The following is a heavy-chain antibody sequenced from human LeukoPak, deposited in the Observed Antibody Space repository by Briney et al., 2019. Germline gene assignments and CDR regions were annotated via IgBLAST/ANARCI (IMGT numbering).Heavy chain of an antibody. D-gene: IGHD6-25*01. CDR2: ISAYNGKT. CDR3: ARDVALPATFFDL. J-gene: IGHJ2*01. V-gene: IGHV1-18*01. CDR1: GYTFTNYG. Sequence: ASAKVSCNASGYTFTNYGISWMRQASGQGLEWMGWISAYNGKTDYAQNLQGRVTMTTDTSTNTAYMDLRSRRSDDTAVYYCARDVALPATFFDLWGRGTLVTVSS.